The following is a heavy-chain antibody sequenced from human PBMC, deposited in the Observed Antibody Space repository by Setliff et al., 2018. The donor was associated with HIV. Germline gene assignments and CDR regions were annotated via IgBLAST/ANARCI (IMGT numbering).Heavy chain of an antibody. Sequence: ASVKVSCKASGYTFTGYYLHWVRQAPGQGLEWMGWITAYNGDTNYAQKLRGRVTMTTDTSTTTAYMELRSLRSDDTAVYYCAINNYYDSSSYSSPFDYWGQGTLVTFSS. V-gene: IGHV1-18*04. J-gene: IGHJ4*02. D-gene: IGHD3-22*01. CDR1: GYTFTGYY. CDR2: ITAYNGDT. CDR3: AINNYYDSSSYSSPFDY.